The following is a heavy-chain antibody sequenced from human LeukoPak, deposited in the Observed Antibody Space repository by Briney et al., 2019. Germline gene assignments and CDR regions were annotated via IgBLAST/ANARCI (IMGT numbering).Heavy chain of an antibody. V-gene: IGHV3-33*01. Sequence: GRSLRLSCAASGFTFSTYVIHWVRQAPGKGLEWVALIWHDGSNKYYGDSVKDRFTVSRDNSKNTLYLQMDSLRDEDTAVYYCARESYYYYYGMDVWGQGTTVTVSS. CDR3: ARESYYYYYGMDV. CDR2: IWHDGSNK. CDR1: GFTFSTYV. J-gene: IGHJ6*02.